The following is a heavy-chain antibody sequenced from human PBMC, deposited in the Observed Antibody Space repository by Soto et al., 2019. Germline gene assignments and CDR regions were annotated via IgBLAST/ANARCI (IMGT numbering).Heavy chain of an antibody. V-gene: IGHV3-23*01. CDR1: GFTFRNYA. CDR3: AKPTNSGSYFGGSSAFDN. J-gene: IGHJ3*02. Sequence: GGSLRLSCAASGFTFRNYAMSWVRQAPGKGLEWVSAISGSGGSTHYADSVKGRFTISRDNSKNTLYLQMNSLRAEDTAVYYCAKPTNSGSYFGGSSAFDNWGQGTMVTVSS. D-gene: IGHD1-26*01. CDR2: ISGSGGST.